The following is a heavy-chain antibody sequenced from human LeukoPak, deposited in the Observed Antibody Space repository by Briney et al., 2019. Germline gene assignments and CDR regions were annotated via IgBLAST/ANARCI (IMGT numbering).Heavy chain of an antibody. J-gene: IGHJ4*02. Sequence: PGESLQISCQGSGYNFTSYWIGWVRQLPGKGLEWMGIIYPGDSDTRYSPSFQGQVTISADKSISTAYLQWSSLKASDTAMYYCARLGALRCDYWGQGTLVTVSS. CDR3: ARLGALRCDY. CDR2: IYPGDSDT. CDR1: GYNFTSYW. V-gene: IGHV5-51*01. D-gene: IGHD4-17*01.